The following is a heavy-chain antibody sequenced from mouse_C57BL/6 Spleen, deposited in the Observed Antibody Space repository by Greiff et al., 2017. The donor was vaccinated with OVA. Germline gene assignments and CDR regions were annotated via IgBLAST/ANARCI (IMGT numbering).Heavy chain of an antibody. CDR1: GYTFTSYW. CDR2: IDPSDSYT. CDR3: ARSERSYYGSSYGYAMDY. J-gene: IGHJ4*01. Sequence: QVQLKQPGAELVMPGASVKLSCKASGYTFTSYWMHWVKQRPGQGLEWIGEIDPSDSYTNYNQKFKGKSTLTVDKSSSTAYMQLSSLTSEDSAVYYCARSERSYYGSSYGYAMDYWGQGTSVTVSS. V-gene: IGHV1-69*01. D-gene: IGHD1-1*01.